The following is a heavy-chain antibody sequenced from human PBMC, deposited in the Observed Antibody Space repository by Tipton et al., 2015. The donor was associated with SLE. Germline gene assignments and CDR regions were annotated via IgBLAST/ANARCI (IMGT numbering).Heavy chain of an antibody. CDR1: GFTFSSYS. V-gene: IGHV3-74*01. D-gene: IGHD2-8*01. Sequence: LRLSCAASGFTFSSYSMNWVRQAPGKGLEWVSRINSDGSSTSYADSVKGRFTISRDNAKNTLYLQMNSLRAEDTAVYYCARNRMIDYWGQGTLVTVSS. CDR3: ARNRMIDY. CDR2: INSDGSST. J-gene: IGHJ4*02.